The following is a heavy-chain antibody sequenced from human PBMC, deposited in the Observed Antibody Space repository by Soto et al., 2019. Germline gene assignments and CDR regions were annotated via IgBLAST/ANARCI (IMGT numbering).Heavy chain of an antibody. CDR1: CGSIRSGGYY. D-gene: IGHD3-9*01. Sequence: XTQSLPSTVACGSIRSGGYYWSSIRQPPGKGLEWIGYIYYSGSTNYNPSLKSRVTTSVDTSKNQLSLKLSSVTAADTAVYYCARRYGYYFDYWGQGTLVTVSS. V-gene: IGHV4-61*08. CDR3: ARRYGYYFDY. J-gene: IGHJ4*02. CDR2: IYYSGST.